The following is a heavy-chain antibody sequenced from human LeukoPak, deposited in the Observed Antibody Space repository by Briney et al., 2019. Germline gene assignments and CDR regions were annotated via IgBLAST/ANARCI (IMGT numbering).Heavy chain of an antibody. D-gene: IGHD4-11*01. V-gene: IGHV3-11*01. CDR3: ARDLVPPPYSNYVGGYYYGMDV. Sequence: GGSLRLSCAASGFTFSDYYMSWIRQAPGKGLEWVSYISSSGSTIYYADSVKGRFTISRDNAKNSLYLQMNSLRAEDTAVYYCARDLVPPPYSNYVGGYYYGMDVWGQGTTVTVSS. CDR1: GFTFSDYY. J-gene: IGHJ6*02. CDR2: ISSSGSTI.